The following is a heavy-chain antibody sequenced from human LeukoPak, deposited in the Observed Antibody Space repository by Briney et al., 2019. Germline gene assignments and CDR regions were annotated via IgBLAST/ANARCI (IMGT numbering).Heavy chain of an antibody. CDR3: AKDLKNIAVYYFDY. Sequence: GGSLRLSCAASGFTFSSYAMHWVRQGPGKGLEWVAVISKDGRDKHHADSVKGRFTISRDNSKNTLYLHMNSLRADDTAVYYCAKDLKNIAVYYFDYWGQGTLVTVS. J-gene: IGHJ4*02. CDR2: ISKDGRDK. V-gene: IGHV3-30*18. CDR1: GFTFSSYA. D-gene: IGHD6-19*01.